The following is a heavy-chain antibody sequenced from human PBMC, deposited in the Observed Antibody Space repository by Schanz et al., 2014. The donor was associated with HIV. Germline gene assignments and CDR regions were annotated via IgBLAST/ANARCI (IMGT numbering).Heavy chain of an antibody. CDR1: GGSITSGGFY. V-gene: IGHV4-31*03. CDR2: IFASANT. Sequence: QVHLQETGPGLVKPAQTLSLTCSVSGGSITSGGFYWNWIRQHPGKGLEWIGYIFASANTYYNPSLKSRLSMSVDTSKNQSALNTSYVNAADPAAYFCARNSPHYSGSAAFYFDFWGQGSLVTVSS. D-gene: IGHD3-10*01. J-gene: IGHJ4*02. CDR3: ARNSPHYSGSAAFYFDF.